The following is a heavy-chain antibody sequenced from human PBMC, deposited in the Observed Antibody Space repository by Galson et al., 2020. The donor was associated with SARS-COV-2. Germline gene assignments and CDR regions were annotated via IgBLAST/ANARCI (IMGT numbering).Heavy chain of an antibody. V-gene: IGHV5-51*01. CDR3: ARAYYYDSVGFFGSYYDYGMDV. D-gene: IGHD3-22*01. Sequence: GESLKISCKGVGYSFTTYWIGWVRQMPGKGLEWMGIIYPDDSDTRYSPAFQGQVTISADTSIGTAYLQWSSLKASDTAIYYCARAYYYDSVGFFGSYYDYGMDVLGQGTTVIVSS. J-gene: IGHJ6*02. CDR1: GYSFTTYW. CDR2: IYPDDSDT.